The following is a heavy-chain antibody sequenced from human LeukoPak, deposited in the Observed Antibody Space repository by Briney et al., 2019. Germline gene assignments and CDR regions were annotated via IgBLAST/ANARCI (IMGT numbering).Heavy chain of an antibody. CDR1: GYTFTSYA. CDR2: INAGNGNT. V-gene: IGHV1-3*01. J-gene: IGHJ4*02. Sequence: ASVKVSCKASGYTFTSYAMHWVRQAPGQRLEWMGWINAGNGNTKYSQKFQGRVTITADESTSTAYMELSSLRSEDTAVYYCARGVVVVPADPYFDYWGQGTLVTVSS. D-gene: IGHD2-2*01. CDR3: ARGVVVVPADPYFDY.